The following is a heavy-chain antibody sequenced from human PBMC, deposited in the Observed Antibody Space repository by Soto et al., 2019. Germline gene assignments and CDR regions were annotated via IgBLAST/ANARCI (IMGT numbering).Heavy chain of an antibody. Sequence: ASVKVSCKASGYTFTTFDINWVRQAPGQGLEWMGWVNPDSGNTGYAQSFQGRVTMARNTSISTAYMELSSLRAEDTAVYYCARDQIAARPGDYYYYGMDVWGQGTTVTVSS. D-gene: IGHD6-6*01. CDR1: GYTFTTFD. CDR3: ARDQIAARPGDYYYYGMDV. V-gene: IGHV1-8*01. J-gene: IGHJ6*02. CDR2: VNPDSGNT.